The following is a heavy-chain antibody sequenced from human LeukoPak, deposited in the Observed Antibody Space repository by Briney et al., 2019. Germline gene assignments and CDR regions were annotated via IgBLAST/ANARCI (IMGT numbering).Heavy chain of an antibody. CDR2: INHSGST. CDR1: GGSFSGYY. CDR3: ARGRYCSSTSCYAYYYYYMDV. J-gene: IGHJ6*03. Sequence: PPETLSLTCAVYGGSFSGYYWSWIRQPPGKGLEWIGEINHSGSTNYNPSLKSRVTISVDTSKNQFSLKLSSVTAADTAVYYCARGRYCSSTSCYAYYYYYMDVWGKGTTVTVSS. D-gene: IGHD2-2*01. V-gene: IGHV4-34*01.